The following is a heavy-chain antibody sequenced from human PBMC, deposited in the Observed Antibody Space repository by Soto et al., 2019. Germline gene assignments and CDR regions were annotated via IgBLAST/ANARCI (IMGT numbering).Heavy chain of an antibody. Sequence: ASVKVSCKVSGYTLTELSMHWVRQAPGKGLEWMGGFDPEDGETIYAQKFQGRVTMTEDTSTDTAYMELSSLRSEDTAVYYCATRANSYSSGWYRRDFDYWGRGTLVTVSS. CDR2: FDPEDGET. CDR1: GYTLTELS. CDR3: ATRANSYSSGWYRRDFDY. V-gene: IGHV1-24*01. D-gene: IGHD6-19*01. J-gene: IGHJ4*02.